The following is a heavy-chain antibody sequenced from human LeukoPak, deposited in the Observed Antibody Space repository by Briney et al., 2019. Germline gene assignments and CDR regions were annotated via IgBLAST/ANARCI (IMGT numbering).Heavy chain of an antibody. D-gene: IGHD6-13*01. Sequence: QAGGSLRLSCAASGFTFSSYGMHWVRQAPGKGLEWVAVIWYDGSNKYYADSVKGRFTISRDNSKNTLYLQMNSLRAEDTAVYYCAKCGDFIAASYNWFDPWGPGTLVTVSS. CDR1: GFTFSSYG. CDR2: IWYDGSNK. CDR3: AKCGDFIAASYNWFDP. V-gene: IGHV3-33*06. J-gene: IGHJ5*02.